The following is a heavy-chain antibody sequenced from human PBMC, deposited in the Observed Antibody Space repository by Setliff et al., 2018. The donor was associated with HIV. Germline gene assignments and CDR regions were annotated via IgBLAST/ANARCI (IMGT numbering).Heavy chain of an antibody. V-gene: IGHV3-7*03. CDR2: IKQDGSEK. CDR3: ARDRGWLADR. CDR1: GFTLSNYW. Sequence: PGGSLRLSCAASGFTLSNYWMSWVRQAPGKGLEWVANIKQDGSEKYYVDSVKGRFTISRDNAKNSLYLQMNSLRVEDTAVYFCARDRGWLADRWGQGTLVTVSS. D-gene: IGHD3-10*01. J-gene: IGHJ5*02.